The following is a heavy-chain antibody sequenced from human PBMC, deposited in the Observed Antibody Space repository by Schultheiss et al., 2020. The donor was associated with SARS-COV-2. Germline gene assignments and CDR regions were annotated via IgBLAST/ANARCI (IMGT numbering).Heavy chain of an antibody. V-gene: IGHV1-2*02. D-gene: IGHD3-22*01. CDR3: ARVLYYYDSSGPADI. J-gene: IGHJ3*02. CDR2: INPNSGGT. Sequence: ASVKVSCKASGYTFTGYYMHWVRQAPGQGLEWMGWINPNSGGTNYAQKFQGRVTMTRDTSISTAYMELSRLRSDDTAVYYCARVLYYYDSSGPADIWGQGTMVTVSS. CDR1: GYTFTGYY.